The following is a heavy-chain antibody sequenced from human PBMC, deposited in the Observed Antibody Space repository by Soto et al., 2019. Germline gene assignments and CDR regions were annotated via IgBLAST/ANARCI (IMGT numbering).Heavy chain of an antibody. CDR1: GGTFSSYA. CDR3: ARGWRGSYSSGGRGNWFDP. D-gene: IGHD1-26*01. CDR2: IIPIFGTA. Sequence: QVQLVQSGAEVKKPGSSVKVSCKASGGTFSSYAISWVRQAPGQGLEWMGGIIPIFGTANYAQKFQGRVTITADESTSTAYMEVSSLRSEDTAVYYCARGWRGSYSSGGRGNWFDPWGQGTLVTVSS. J-gene: IGHJ5*02. V-gene: IGHV1-69*12.